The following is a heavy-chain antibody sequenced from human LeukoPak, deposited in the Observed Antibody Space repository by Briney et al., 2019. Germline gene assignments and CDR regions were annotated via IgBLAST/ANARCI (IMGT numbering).Heavy chain of an antibody. D-gene: IGHD6-13*01. CDR3: ARLEEAAAGTRGGYYFDY. CDR2: IYYSGST. Sequence: SETLSLTCTVSGGSISSSSYYWGWIRQPPGKGLEWIGSIYYSGSTYYNPSLKSQVTISVDTSKNQFSLKLSSVTAADTAVYYCARLEEAAAGTRGGYYFDYWGQGTLVTVSS. V-gene: IGHV4-39*01. J-gene: IGHJ4*02. CDR1: GGSISSSSYY.